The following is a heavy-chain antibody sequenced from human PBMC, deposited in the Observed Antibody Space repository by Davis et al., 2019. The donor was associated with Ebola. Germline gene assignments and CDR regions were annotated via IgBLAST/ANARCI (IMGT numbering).Heavy chain of an antibody. V-gene: IGHV3-23*01. CDR2: ISGSGGRT. CDR1: GFTFSSYA. J-gene: IGHJ5*02. D-gene: IGHD6-6*01. CDR3: AKGGGTSSSDFRRT. Sequence: GESLKISCAASGFTFSSYAMNWVRQAPGKGLEWVSTISGSGGRTYLAASVKGRFTISRDNSKNTLYLQMNSLRAEDTAVYYCAKGGGTSSSDFRRTWGQGTLVTVSS.